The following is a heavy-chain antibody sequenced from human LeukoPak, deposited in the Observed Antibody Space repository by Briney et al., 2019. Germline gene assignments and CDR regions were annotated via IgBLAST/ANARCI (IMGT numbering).Heavy chain of an antibody. CDR2: IGTAGDT. D-gene: IGHD5-12*01. J-gene: IGHJ4*02. CDR1: GFTFSSYD. Sequence: GGSLRLSCAASGFTFSSYDMHWVRQPRGKGLEWVSAIGTAGDTYYPGSVKGRFTISRENAKNSSYLQMNSLRAGDTAVYYCVRGTGYSAYDYDFDYWGQGTLVTVSS. V-gene: IGHV3-13*04. CDR3: VRGTGYSAYDYDFDY.